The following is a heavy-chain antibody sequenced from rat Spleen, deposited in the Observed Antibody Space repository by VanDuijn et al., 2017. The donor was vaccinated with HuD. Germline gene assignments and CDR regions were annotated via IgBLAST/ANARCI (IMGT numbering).Heavy chain of an antibody. Sequence: EVQLVESGGGLVQPGGSMKLSCEASGFLFSSFPMAWVRQTPTKGLEWVATITTTGTDTYFRDSVKGRFTISRDNAKSTLYLQMDSLRSEDTATYYCTIGSHYHDVPYYYEYWGQGVMVTVSA. D-gene: IGHD1-12*02. CDR1: GFLFSSFP. J-gene: IGHJ2*01. V-gene: IGHV5-46*01. CDR2: ITTTGTDT. CDR3: TIGSHYHDVPYYYEY.